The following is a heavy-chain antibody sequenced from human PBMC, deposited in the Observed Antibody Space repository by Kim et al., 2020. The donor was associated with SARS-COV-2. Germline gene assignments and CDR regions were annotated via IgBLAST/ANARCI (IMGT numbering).Heavy chain of an antibody. CDR2: ISSSGSTI. V-gene: IGHV3-11*01. CDR1: GFTFSDYY. Sequence: GGSLRRSCAASGFTFSDYYMSWIRQAPGKGLEWVSYISSSGSTIYNADSVKGRFTISRDNAKNSLYLQMNSLRAEDTAVYYCARSRANNWFDPWGQGTLVTVSS. J-gene: IGHJ5*02. CDR3: ARSRANNWFDP.